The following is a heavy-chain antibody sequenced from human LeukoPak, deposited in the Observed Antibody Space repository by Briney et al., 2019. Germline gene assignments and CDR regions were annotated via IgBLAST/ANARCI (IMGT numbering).Heavy chain of an antibody. CDR1: GFTFSSYG. CDR3: ARSPPPGQWLVREYYFDY. Sequence: PGRSLRLSCAASGFTFSSYGMHWVRQAPGKGLEWVAVISYDGSNKYYADSVKGRFTISRDNSKNTLYLQMNSLRAEDTAVYYCARSPPPGQWLVREYYFDYWGQGTLVTVSS. J-gene: IGHJ4*02. D-gene: IGHD6-19*01. V-gene: IGHV3-30*03. CDR2: ISYDGSNK.